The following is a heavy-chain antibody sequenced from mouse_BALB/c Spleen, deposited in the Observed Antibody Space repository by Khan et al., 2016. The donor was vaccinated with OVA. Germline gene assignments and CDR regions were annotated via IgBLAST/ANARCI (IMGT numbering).Heavy chain of an antibody. CDR1: GYTFTEYT. Sequence: EVQLQQSGPELVKPGASVKISCKTSGYTFTEYTIHWVKQSHGKSLEWIGRFNPNNGGAHYNQKFKGKATLTVDKSSSTAYMELRSLTSEDSAVYYWASRDYYAYYWYFDVGAQGPRSPSPQ. V-gene: IGHV1-18*01. CDR3: ASRDYYAYYWYFDV. D-gene: IGHD1-2*01. CDR2: FNPNNGGA. J-gene: IGHJ1*01.